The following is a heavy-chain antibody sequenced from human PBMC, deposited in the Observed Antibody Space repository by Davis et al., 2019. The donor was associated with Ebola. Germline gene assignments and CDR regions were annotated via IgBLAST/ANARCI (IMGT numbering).Heavy chain of an antibody. CDR1: GYTFTSYA. J-gene: IGHJ6*02. V-gene: IGHV1-3*01. CDR2: INAGNGNT. D-gene: IGHD3-3*01. CDR3: ARDLRFLEWLSQTYYYGMDV. Sequence: ASVKVSCKASGYTFTSYAMHWVRQAPGQRLEWMGWINAGNGNTKYSQKFQGRVTITRDTSASTAYMELSSLRSEDTAVYYCARDLRFLEWLSQTYYYGMDVWGQGTTVTVSS.